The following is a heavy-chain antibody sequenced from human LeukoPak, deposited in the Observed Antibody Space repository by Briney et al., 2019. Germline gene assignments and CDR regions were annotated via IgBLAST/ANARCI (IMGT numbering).Heavy chain of an antibody. V-gene: IGHV4-39*01. CDR2: IYYGGDT. CDR3: ARHRRGSGSPYYICD. CDR1: GGSITSYSYY. J-gene: IGHJ4*02. Sequence: PSETLSLTFTVSGGSITSYSYYCGWIRQPPGKGLEWIASIYYGGDTNYNPSLKSRVTISVDTSKNQFSLKLISVTAADTAVYYCARHRRGSGSPYYICDWGQPTLVAVSS. D-gene: IGHD6-19*01.